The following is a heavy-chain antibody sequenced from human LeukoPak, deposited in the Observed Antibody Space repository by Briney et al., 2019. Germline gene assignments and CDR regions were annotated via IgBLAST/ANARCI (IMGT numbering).Heavy chain of an antibody. J-gene: IGHJ4*02. D-gene: IGHD5-18*01. CDR2: ISSIGSTI. CDR1: GFTFSDYY. CDR3: ARAWLYSYGYYFDY. Sequence: PGGSLRLSCAASGFTFSDYYMSWIRQAPGKGLEWVSYISSIGSTIYYADSVKGRFTISRDNAKNSLYLQMNSLRAEDTAVYYCARAWLYSYGYYFDYWGQGTLVTVSS. V-gene: IGHV3-11*01.